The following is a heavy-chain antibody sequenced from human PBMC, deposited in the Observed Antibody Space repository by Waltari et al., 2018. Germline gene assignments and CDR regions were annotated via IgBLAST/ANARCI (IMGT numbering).Heavy chain of an antibody. CDR1: GASITTITYF. V-gene: IGHV4-39*07. Sequence: QLQSRGPGPGLVRPTETRPLTGAAPGASITTITYFWGWIRQPPGKGLEWIASFSYNGNTYYNPSLKSRVTISGDTSKNQFSLVLTSVTAADTAVYYCARGLGAIYWGHGTLVTVSS. CDR3: ARGLGAIY. D-gene: IGHD2-21*01. CDR2: FSYNGNT. J-gene: IGHJ4*01.